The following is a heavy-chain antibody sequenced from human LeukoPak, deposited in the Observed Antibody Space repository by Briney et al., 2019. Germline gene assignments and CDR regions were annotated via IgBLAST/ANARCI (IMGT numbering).Heavy chain of an antibody. CDR3: ASAEYYGSGSLDY. CDR2: IYTSGST. D-gene: IGHD3-10*01. Sequence: PSETLSLTCTVSGGFISSGSYYWSWIRQPAGKGLEWIGRIYTSGSTNYNPSLKSRVTISVDTSKNQFSLKLSSVTAADTAVYYCASAEYYGSGSLDYWGQGTLVTVSS. V-gene: IGHV4-61*02. J-gene: IGHJ4*02. CDR1: GGFISSGSYY.